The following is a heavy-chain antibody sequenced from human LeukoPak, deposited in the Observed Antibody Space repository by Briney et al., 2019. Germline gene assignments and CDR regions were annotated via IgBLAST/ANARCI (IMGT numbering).Heavy chain of an antibody. CDR3: AREVGAGRDFDY. J-gene: IGHJ4*02. CDR1: GFTFSSYA. D-gene: IGHD1-26*01. CDR2: ISSSSSYI. V-gene: IGHV3-21*01. Sequence: GGSLRLSCAASGFTFSSYAMNWVRQAPGKGLEWVSSISSSSSYIYYADSVKGRFTISRDNAKNSLYLQINSLRAEDTAVYYCAREVGAGRDFDYWGQGTLVTVSS.